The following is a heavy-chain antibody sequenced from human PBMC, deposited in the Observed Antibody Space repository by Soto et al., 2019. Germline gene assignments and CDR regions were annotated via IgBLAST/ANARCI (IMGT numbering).Heavy chain of an antibody. J-gene: IGHJ6*02. CDR2: IWYDGSNK. Sequence: QVQLVESGGGVVRPGRSLRLSCAASGFTFSSYGMHWVRQAPGKGLEWVAVIWYDGSNKYYADSVKGRFTISRDNSKNPLYLQMNSLRAEETAVYYCARFLEWFPPRSYYYYGMDVWGQGTTVTVSS. CDR3: ARFLEWFPPRSYYYYGMDV. V-gene: IGHV3-33*01. CDR1: GFTFSSYG. D-gene: IGHD3-3*01.